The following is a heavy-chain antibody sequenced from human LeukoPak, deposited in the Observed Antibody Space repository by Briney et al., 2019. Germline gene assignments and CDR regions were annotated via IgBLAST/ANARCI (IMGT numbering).Heavy chain of an antibody. Sequence: ASVKVSCKASGGTFGSYAISWVRQAPGQGLEWMGGIIPIFGTANYAQKFQGRVTITADESTSTAYMELSSLRSEDTAVYYCAKDRPNYYGTNGHYYRRDGDCWGQGTLVTVSS. CDR2: IIPIFGTA. D-gene: IGHD3-22*01. J-gene: IGHJ4*02. V-gene: IGHV1-69*13. CDR1: GGTFGSYA. CDR3: AKDRPNYYGTNGHYYRRDGDC.